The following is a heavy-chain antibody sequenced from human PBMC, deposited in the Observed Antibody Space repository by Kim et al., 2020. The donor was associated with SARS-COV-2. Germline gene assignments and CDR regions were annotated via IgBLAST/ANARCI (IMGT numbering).Heavy chain of an antibody. CDR3: ARGRGGISMLVVVITAAESHFDY. CDR1: GGSFSDYS. V-gene: IGHV4-34*01. J-gene: IGHJ4*02. Sequence: SETLSLTCAVYGGSFSDYSWSWIRQPPGKGLEWIGEINHRGSTNYNPSLKSRVTISVDTSKNQFSLKLSSVTAADTAVYYCARGRGGISMLVVVITAAESHFDYWGRGTLVTVSS. CDR2: INHRGST. D-gene: IGHD3-22*01.